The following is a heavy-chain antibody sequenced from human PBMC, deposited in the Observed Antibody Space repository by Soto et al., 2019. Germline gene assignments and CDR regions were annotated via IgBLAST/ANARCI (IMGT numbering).Heavy chain of an antibody. CDR1: GGTFSSYA. CDR3: ARATFIYYGMDV. Sequence: SVKVSCKASGGTFSSYAISWVRQAPGQGLEWMGGIIPIFGTANYAQKFQGRVTITADESTSTAYMELSSLRSEDTAVYYCARATFIYYGMDVWGQGTTVTVSS. V-gene: IGHV1-69*13. J-gene: IGHJ6*02. CDR2: IIPIFGTA.